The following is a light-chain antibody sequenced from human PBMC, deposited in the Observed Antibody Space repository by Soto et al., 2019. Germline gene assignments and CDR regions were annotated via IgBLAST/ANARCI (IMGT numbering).Light chain of an antibody. J-gene: IGLJ1*01. V-gene: IGLV2-14*03. CDR2: GVS. CDR1: SSDVGAYKY. Sequence: QSVLTQPASVSGSPGQSITISCTGTSSDVGAYKYVSWYQQHPGKVPKLIIYGVSNRPSGVSNRFSGSKSGNTAFLTISGLQPEDEADHYRSSFTGTTTLDVFGTGTKVTVL. CDR3: SSFTGTTTLDV.